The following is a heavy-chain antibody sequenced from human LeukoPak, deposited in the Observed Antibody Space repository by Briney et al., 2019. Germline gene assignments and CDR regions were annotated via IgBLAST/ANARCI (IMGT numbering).Heavy chain of an antibody. Sequence: GGSLRLSCAASGFTFSSYAMSWVRQALGKGLEWVSAISGSGGSTYYADSVKGRFTISRDNSKNTLYLQMNSLRDEDTAVYYCTRETWFIGNWGQGTLVTVSS. CDR1: GFTFSSYA. CDR3: TRETWFIGN. V-gene: IGHV3-23*01. J-gene: IGHJ4*02. CDR2: ISGSGGST. D-gene: IGHD2-8*02.